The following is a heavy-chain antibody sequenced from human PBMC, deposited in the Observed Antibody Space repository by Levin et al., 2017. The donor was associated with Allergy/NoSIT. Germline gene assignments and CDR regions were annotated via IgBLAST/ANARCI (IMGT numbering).Heavy chain of an antibody. D-gene: IGHD3-10*01. CDR3: ARSSPKYFYGSGIVSV. CDR2: ISHSGST. V-gene: IGHV4-34*01. Sequence: PSETLSLTCAVSGGYFTGYYWSWIRQPPGKGLEWIGEISHSGSTSYNPSLKSRVTISLDTSKKQFSLKLSSVTAADTAVYYCARSSPKYFYGSGIVSVWDKGITVTVSS. J-gene: IGHJ6*04. CDR1: GGYFTGYY.